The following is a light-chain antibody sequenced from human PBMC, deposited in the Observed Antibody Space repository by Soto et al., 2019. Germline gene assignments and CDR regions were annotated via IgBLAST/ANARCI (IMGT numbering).Light chain of an antibody. CDR3: QQYINWT. CDR2: GAS. V-gene: IGKV3-15*01. Sequence: EIVMTQSPDTLSVSPGERATLSCRASHDIRSDLAWYQQKPGQAPRLLMYGASIRATGIPARFSGSGSGTDFTLTISSLQSEDLAVYYCQQYINWTFGQGTKLEIK. J-gene: IGKJ1*01. CDR1: HDIRSD.